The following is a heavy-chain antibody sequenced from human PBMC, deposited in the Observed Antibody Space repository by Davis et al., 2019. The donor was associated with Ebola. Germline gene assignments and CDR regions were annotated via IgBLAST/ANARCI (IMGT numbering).Heavy chain of an antibody. Sequence: AASVKVSCKASGGTFSSYAISWVRQAPGQGLEWMGWISAYNGNTNYAQKLQGRVTMTTDTSTSTAYMELRSLRSDDTAVYYCARASSGWYNWFDPWGQGTLVTVSS. D-gene: IGHD6-19*01. CDR3: ARASSGWYNWFDP. J-gene: IGHJ5*02. V-gene: IGHV1-18*01. CDR1: GGTFSSYA. CDR2: ISAYNGNT.